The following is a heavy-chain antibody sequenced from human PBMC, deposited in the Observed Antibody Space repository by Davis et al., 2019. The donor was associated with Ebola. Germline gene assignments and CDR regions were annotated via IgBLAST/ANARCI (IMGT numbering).Heavy chain of an antibody. CDR1: NFRFDKHW. Sequence: GGSLRLSCVVSNFRFDKHWMSWVRQAPGRGLEWVAHINEDGYKTYYVDSMRGRFTISRDNAKNSLYLQMNSLRVEDTAVYYCARFSRGTTESYWGQGTLVTVSS. D-gene: IGHD4-11*01. CDR2: INEDGYKT. CDR3: ARFSRGTTESY. J-gene: IGHJ4*02. V-gene: IGHV3-7*01.